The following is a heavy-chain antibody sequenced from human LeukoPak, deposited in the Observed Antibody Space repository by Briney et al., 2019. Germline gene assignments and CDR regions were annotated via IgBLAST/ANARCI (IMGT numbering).Heavy chain of an antibody. CDR2: IYTSGST. Sequence: SETLSLTCTVSGGSISSGSYYRSWIRQPAGKGLEWIGRIYTSGSTNYNPSLKSRVTISVDTSKNQFPLKLSSVTAADTAVYYCARNPNWNYEGSWFDPWGQGTLVTVSS. J-gene: IGHJ5*02. CDR1: GGSISSGSYY. D-gene: IGHD1-7*01. V-gene: IGHV4-61*02. CDR3: ARNPNWNYEGSWFDP.